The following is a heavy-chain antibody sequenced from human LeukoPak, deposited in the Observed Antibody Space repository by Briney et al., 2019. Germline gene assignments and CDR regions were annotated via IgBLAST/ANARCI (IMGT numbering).Heavy chain of an antibody. J-gene: IGHJ3*02. V-gene: IGHV1-18*04. Sequence: ASVKVSCKASGYTFTDYHIHWVRQAPGQGLEWMGWISAYNGNTNYAQKLQGRVTMTTDTSTSTAYMELRSLRSDDTAVYYCAREPAGHYYGSGSPYPFDIWGQGTMVTVSS. D-gene: IGHD3-10*01. CDR1: GYTFTDYH. CDR3: AREPAGHYYGSGSPYPFDI. CDR2: ISAYNGNT.